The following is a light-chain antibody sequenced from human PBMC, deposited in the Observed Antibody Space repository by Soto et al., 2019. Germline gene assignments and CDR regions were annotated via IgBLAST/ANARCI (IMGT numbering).Light chain of an antibody. V-gene: IGLV4-69*01. Sequence: QPVLTQSPSASASLGASVKLTCTLSSGHSDYAIAWHQQQPEKGPRFLMKINGDGSHIKGVGIPDRFSGSISGAERYLTISSLQSEDEADYYCQTWGTAIQVLFGGGTKLTVL. J-gene: IGLJ2*01. CDR3: QTWGTAIQVL. CDR1: SGHSDYA. CDR2: INGDGSH.